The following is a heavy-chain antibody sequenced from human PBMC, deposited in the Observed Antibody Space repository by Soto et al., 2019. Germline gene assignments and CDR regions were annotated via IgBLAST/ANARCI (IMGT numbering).Heavy chain of an antibody. D-gene: IGHD4-17*01. V-gene: IGHV3-33*01. CDR1: GFTFSSYG. Sequence: QPGGSLRLSCAASGFTFSSYGMHWVRQAPGKGLEWVAVIWYDGSNKYYADSVKGRFTISRDNSKNTLYLQMNSLRAEDTAVYYCARVFNDYGDYVWGNLRYWGQGTLVTVSS. CDR3: ARVFNDYGDYVWGNLRY. CDR2: IWYDGSNK. J-gene: IGHJ4*02.